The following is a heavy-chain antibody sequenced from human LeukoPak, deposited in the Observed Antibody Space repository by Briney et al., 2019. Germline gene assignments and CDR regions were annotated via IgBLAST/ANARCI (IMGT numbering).Heavy chain of an antibody. CDR2: ISGSGGST. D-gene: IGHD3-3*01. V-gene: IGHV3-23*01. Sequence: GGSLRLSCAASGFTFSSYAMSWVRQAPGKGLEWVSAISGSGGSTYYADSVKGRFTISRDNSKNTLYLQMNSLRAEDTAVYYCAKMVSRITIFGVVGLFGYWGQGTLVTVSS. J-gene: IGHJ4*02. CDR1: GFTFSSYA. CDR3: AKMVSRITIFGVVGLFGY.